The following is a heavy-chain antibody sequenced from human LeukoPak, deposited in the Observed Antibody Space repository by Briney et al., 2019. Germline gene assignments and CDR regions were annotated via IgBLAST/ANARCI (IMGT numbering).Heavy chain of an antibody. CDR3: AKGLRFLEWLPFDY. CDR1: GFTFSSYW. J-gene: IGHJ4*02. Sequence: PGGSLRLSCAASGFTFSSYWMSWVRQAPGKGLEWVANIKQDGSEKYYVDSVKGRFTISRDNAKNTLYLQMNSLRAEDTAVYYCAKGLRFLEWLPFDYWGQGTLVTVSS. V-gene: IGHV3-7*03. CDR2: IKQDGSEK. D-gene: IGHD3-3*01.